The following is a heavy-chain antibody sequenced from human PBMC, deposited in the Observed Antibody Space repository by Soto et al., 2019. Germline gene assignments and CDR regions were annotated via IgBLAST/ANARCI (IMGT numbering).Heavy chain of an antibody. D-gene: IGHD3-3*02. CDR2: ISGSGGNT. CDR1: GFTFSSYG. V-gene: IGHV3-23*01. Sequence: PGGSLRLSCAASGFTFSSYGMHWVRQAPGKGLEWVSAISGSGGNTYYADSVKGRFTISRDNSKNTLYLQMNSLRAEDTAVYYCAKKEKIGFLEWPYFDYWGQGTLVTVSS. CDR3: AKKEKIGFLEWPYFDY. J-gene: IGHJ4*02.